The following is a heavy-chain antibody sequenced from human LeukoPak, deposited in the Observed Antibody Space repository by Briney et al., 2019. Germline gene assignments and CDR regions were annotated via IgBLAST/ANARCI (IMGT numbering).Heavy chain of an antibody. CDR2: IWSDGSNK. V-gene: IGHV3-33*06. CDR3: AKELYYGSGSRQQTFDP. J-gene: IGHJ5*02. Sequence: PGGSLRLSCVASGFTFSVYGLHWVRQAPGKGLEWVAVIWSDGSNKYYADSVRGRFTISRDNSKNTLYLQMNSLRAEDTAVYYCAKELYYGSGSRQQTFDPWGQGTLVTVSS. CDR1: GFTFSVYG. D-gene: IGHD3-10*01.